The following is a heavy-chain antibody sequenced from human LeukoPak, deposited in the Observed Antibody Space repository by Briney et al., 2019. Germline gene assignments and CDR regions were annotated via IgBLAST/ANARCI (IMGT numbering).Heavy chain of an antibody. V-gene: IGHV1-18*01. Sequence: DSVKVSCKASGYTFTSYGISWVRQAPGQGLEWMGWISAYNGNTNYAQKLQGRVTMTTDTSTSTAYMELRSLRSDDTAVYYCARALHDYGGNSGWFDPWGQGTLVTVSS. CDR2: ISAYNGNT. D-gene: IGHD4-23*01. CDR1: GYTFTSYG. J-gene: IGHJ5*02. CDR3: ARALHDYGGNSGWFDP.